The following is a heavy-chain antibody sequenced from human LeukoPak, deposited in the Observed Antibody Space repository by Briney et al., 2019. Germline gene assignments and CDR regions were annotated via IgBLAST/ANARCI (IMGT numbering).Heavy chain of an antibody. V-gene: IGHV1-69*04. J-gene: IGHJ3*02. Sequence: ASVKVSCKASGGTFNSYAINWVRQAPGQGFEWMGRVIPILNMATSAQQFQGRVTITADKSTNTAYMELSSLRSADTAICYCAKDADKKWLATGAFDIWGQGTMVTVSS. CDR3: AKDADKKWLATGAFDI. CDR2: VIPILNMA. CDR1: GGTFNSYA. D-gene: IGHD5-24*01.